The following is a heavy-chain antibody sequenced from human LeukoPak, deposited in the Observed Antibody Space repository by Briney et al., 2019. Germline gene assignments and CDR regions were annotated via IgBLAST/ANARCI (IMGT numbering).Heavy chain of an antibody. J-gene: IGHJ6*03. CDR1: GFTFSSYW. CDR2: IKQDGSEK. CDR3: ARWVVAATWRYYYYYYMDV. D-gene: IGHD2-15*01. V-gene: IGHV3-7*01. Sequence: GGSLRLSCAASGFTFSSYWMSWVRQAPGKGLEWVANIKQDGSEKYYEDSVKGRFTISRDNAKNSLYLQMNSLRAEDTAVYYCARWVVAATWRYYYYYYMDVWGKGTTVTISS.